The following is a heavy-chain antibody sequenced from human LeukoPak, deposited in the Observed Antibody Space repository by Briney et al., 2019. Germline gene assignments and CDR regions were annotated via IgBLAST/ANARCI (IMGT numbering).Heavy chain of an antibody. D-gene: IGHD5-12*01. Sequence: MSSETLSLTCAVYGGSFSGYYWSWIRQPPGKGLEWIGEINHSGSTNYNPSLKSRVTISVDTSKNQFSLKLSSVTAADTAVYYCARNLRQWLRFYYYMDVWGKGTTVTVS. J-gene: IGHJ6*03. CDR2: INHSGST. CDR1: GGSFSGYY. CDR3: ARNLRQWLRFYYYMDV. V-gene: IGHV4-34*01.